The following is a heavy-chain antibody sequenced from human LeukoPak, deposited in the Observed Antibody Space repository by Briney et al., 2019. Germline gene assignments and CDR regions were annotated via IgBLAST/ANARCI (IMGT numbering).Heavy chain of an antibody. V-gene: IGHV4-34*01. Sequence: PSEALSLTCAVYGGSFSGYYWSWIRQPPGKGLEWIGEINHSGSTNYNPSLKSRVTISVDTSKNQFSLKLSSVTAADTAVYYCARNYYDRYAFDIWGQGTMVTVSS. J-gene: IGHJ3*02. CDR1: GGSFSGYY. CDR3: ARNYYDRYAFDI. CDR2: INHSGST. D-gene: IGHD3-22*01.